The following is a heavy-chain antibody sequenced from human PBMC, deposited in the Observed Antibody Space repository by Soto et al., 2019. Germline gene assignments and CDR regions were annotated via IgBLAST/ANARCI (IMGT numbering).Heavy chain of an antibody. D-gene: IGHD5-12*01. CDR1: GDSVSSNSAA. CDR3: AREEGDGYNSHYGMDV. CDR2: TYYRSKWYN. Sequence: SQTLSLPCAISGDSVSSNSAAWNWIRQSPSRGLEWLGRTYYRSKWYNDYAVSVKSRITINPDTSKNQFSLQLNSVTPEDTAVYYCAREEGDGYNSHYGMDVWGQGTTVTVSS. V-gene: IGHV6-1*01. J-gene: IGHJ6*02.